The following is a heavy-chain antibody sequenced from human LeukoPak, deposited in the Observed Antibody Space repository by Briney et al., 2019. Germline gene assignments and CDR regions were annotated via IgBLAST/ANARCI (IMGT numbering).Heavy chain of an antibody. CDR2: IYYSGST. J-gene: IGHJ5*02. CDR1: GGSISSYY. CDR3: ARDRDLNWFDP. V-gene: IGHV4-59*12. Sequence: SETLSLTCTVSGGSISSYYWSWIRQPPGKGLEWIAYIYYSGSTNYNPSLKSRVTMSVDTSKIQFSLKLSSVTAADTAVYYCARDRDLNWFDPWGQGTLVTVSS.